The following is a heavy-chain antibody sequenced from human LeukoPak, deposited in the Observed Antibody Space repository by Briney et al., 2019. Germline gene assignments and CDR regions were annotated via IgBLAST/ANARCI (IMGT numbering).Heavy chain of an antibody. CDR1: GFTFSAYA. J-gene: IGHJ4*02. CDR2: ISASGDST. V-gene: IGHV3-23*01. CDR3: ALGYCSGGDCYATPYYFDH. Sequence: GGSLRLSCAASGFTFSAYAMAWVRLAPGMGLEWVSVISASGDSTYYADSVKGRLTISRDNPQKMVYLQMNSLRAEDTAVYFCALGYCSGGDCYATPYYFDHWGQGTLVTVSS. D-gene: IGHD2-15*01.